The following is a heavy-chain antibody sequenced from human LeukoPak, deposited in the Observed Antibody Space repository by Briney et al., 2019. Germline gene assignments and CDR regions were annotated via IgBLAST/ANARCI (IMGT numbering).Heavy chain of an antibody. V-gene: IGHV3-33*06. CDR3: ANERSYCGGDCYSEGGAY. Sequence: PGRSLRLSCAASGFTFSTYGMHWVRQAPGKGLEWVALIWNDGSKKYYADSVKGRFTISRDNSKNTLYLQMNSLRAEDTAVYYCANERSYCGGDCYSEGGAYWGQGTLVTVSS. D-gene: IGHD2-21*02. CDR1: GFTFSTYG. J-gene: IGHJ4*02. CDR2: IWNDGSKK.